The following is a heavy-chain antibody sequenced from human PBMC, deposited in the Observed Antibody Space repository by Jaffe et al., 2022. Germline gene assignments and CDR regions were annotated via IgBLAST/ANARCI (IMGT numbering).Heavy chain of an antibody. D-gene: IGHD6-13*01. Sequence: QITLKESGPTLVKPTQTLTLTCTFSGFSLSTSGVGVGWIRQPPGKALEWLALIYWNDDKRYSPSLKSRLTITKDTSKNQVVLTMTNMDPVDTATYYCAHRRWDSSSWSDAFDIWGQGTMVTVSS. CDR2: IYWNDDK. J-gene: IGHJ3*02. V-gene: IGHV2-5*01. CDR1: GFSLSTSGVG. CDR3: AHRRWDSSSWSDAFDI.